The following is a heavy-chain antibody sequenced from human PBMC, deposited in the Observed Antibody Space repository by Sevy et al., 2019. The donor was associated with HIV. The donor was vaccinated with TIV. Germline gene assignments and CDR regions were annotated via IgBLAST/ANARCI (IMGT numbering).Heavy chain of an antibody. D-gene: IGHD2-2*01. CDR2: ISSSGSTI. J-gene: IGHJ6*02. V-gene: IGHV3-11*01. Sequence: RGCLRLSCAASGFTFSDYYMSWIRQAPGKGLEWVSYISSSGSTIYYADSVKGRFTISRDNAKNSLYLQMNSLRAEDTAVYYCARTPIVVVPAVYYYGMDVWGQGTTVTVSS. CDR3: ARTPIVVVPAVYYYGMDV. CDR1: GFTFSDYY.